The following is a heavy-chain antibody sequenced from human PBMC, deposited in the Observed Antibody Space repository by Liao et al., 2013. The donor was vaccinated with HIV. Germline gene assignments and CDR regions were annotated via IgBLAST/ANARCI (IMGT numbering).Heavy chain of an antibody. D-gene: IGHD2-2*01. CDR1: GGSFSGYY. CDR2: VNHSGST. Sequence: QVQLQQWGAGLLKPSETLSLTCAVYGGSFSGYYWSWIRQPPREGAWSGLGKVNHSGSTNYNPSLKSRVTISVDTSKSQFSLKLSSVTAADTAVYYCARGVGYCSSTSCFLYYYYYYMDVWGKGPRSPSP. CDR3: ARGVGYCSSTSCFLYYYYYYMDV. V-gene: IGHV4-34*01. J-gene: IGHJ6*03.